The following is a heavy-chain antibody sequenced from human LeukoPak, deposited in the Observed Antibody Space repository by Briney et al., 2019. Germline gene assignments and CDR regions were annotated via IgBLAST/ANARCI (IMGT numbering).Heavy chain of an antibody. CDR3: ARQKTPHGNFGY. J-gene: IGHJ4*02. V-gene: IGHV3-13*01. CDR2: IGVAANT. CDR1: GFTFSSYD. D-gene: IGHD1-26*01. Sequence: GGSLRLSCAASGFTFSSYDMHWVRQATGKGLEWVSAIGVAANTFYSGSVKGRFTISRENAKNSLYLLMSSLRAEDTAVYYCARQKTPHGNFGYWGQGTLGTVSP.